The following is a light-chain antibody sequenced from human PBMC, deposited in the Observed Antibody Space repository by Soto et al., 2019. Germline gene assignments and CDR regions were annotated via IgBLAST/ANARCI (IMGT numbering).Light chain of an antibody. J-gene: IGLJ1*01. CDR3: TSYTSTSNPGV. CDR2: EVS. CDR1: STDVGGYNY. V-gene: IGLV2-14*01. Sequence: QSALTQPASVSGSPGQSITISCTGSSTDVGGYNYVSWYQQHPGKAPKLMIYEVSNRPSGVSNRFSGSKSGNTASLTNSGLQSDDEADYYWTSYTSTSNPGVFGTGTKVPV.